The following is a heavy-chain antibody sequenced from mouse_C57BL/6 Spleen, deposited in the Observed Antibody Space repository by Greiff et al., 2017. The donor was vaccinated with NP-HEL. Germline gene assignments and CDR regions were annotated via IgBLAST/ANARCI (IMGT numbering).Heavy chain of an antibody. CDR3: ARSLGGYFDY. V-gene: IGHV1-80*01. CDR2: IYPGDGDT. Sequence: VHLVESGAELVKPGASVKISCKASGYAFSSYWMNWVKQRPGKGLEWIGQIYPGDGDTNYNGKFKGKATLTADKSSSTAYMQLSSLTSEDSAVYFCARSLGGYFDYWGQGTTLTVSS. J-gene: IGHJ2*01. D-gene: IGHD4-1*01. CDR1: GYAFSSYW.